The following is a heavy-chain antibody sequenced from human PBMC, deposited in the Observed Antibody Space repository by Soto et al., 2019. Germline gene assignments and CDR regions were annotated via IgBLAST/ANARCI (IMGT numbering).Heavy chain of an antibody. V-gene: IGHV2-5*02. CDR3: AHSRCGGDCLQSYSSHYYYGMDV. CDR2: IYWDDDK. J-gene: IGHJ6*02. CDR1: GFSLSTSGVG. D-gene: IGHD2-21*02. Sequence: QITLKESGPTLVRPTQTLTLTCTFSGFSLSTSGVGVGWIRQPPEKALEWLALIYWDDDKRYSPSLKSRLTITKDTSKNQVVLTMTNMDPVDTATYYCAHSRCGGDCLQSYSSHYYYGMDVWGQGTTVTVSS.